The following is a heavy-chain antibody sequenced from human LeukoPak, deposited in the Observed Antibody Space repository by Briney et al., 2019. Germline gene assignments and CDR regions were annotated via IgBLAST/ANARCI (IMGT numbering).Heavy chain of an antibody. Sequence: ASAKVSCKASGYIFTNSGISWVRQAPGQGLEWMGWVSAYDGNTNYAQKLQGRLTMTTDRSTSTAYMELRSLRAEDTAVYYCATYSYNNAREFQYWGQGTLVTVSS. D-gene: IGHD3-10*01. CDR2: VSAYDGNT. CDR1: GYIFTNSG. J-gene: IGHJ1*01. V-gene: IGHV1-18*01. CDR3: ATYSYNNAREFQY.